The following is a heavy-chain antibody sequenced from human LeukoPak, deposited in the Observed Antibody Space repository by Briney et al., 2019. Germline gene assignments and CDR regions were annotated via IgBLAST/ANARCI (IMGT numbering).Heavy chain of an antibody. CDR3: AKAPIAGAPRGYYFDY. J-gene: IGHJ4*02. V-gene: IGHV3-23*01. CDR2: ISARGDST. CDR1: GFTFSSYA. Sequence: GGSLRLSCAAFGFTFSSYAMSWVRQTPGKGLEWVSAISARGDSTYHADSVKGRLTISRDNSKNTLYVQMNNLRAEDTAVYYCAKAPIAGAPRGYYFDYWGQGALVTVSS. D-gene: IGHD1-26*01.